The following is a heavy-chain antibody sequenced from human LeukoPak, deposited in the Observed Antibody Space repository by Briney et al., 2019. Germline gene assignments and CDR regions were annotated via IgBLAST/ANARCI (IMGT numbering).Heavy chain of an antibody. CDR2: ISSSSSYT. Sequence: PGGSLRLSCAASGFTFSDYYMSWIRQAPGKGLEWVSYISSSSSYTNYADSVKGRFTISRDNAKNSLYLQMNSLRAEDTAVYYCARNQDYGVYNSVGAFDIWGQGTMVTVSS. CDR3: ARNQDYGVYNSVGAFDI. CDR1: GFTFSDYY. V-gene: IGHV3-11*06. D-gene: IGHD4-17*01. J-gene: IGHJ3*02.